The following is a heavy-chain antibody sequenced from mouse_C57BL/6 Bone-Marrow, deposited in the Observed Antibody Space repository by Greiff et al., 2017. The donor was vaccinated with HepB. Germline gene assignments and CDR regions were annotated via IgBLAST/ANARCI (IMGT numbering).Heavy chain of an antibody. J-gene: IGHJ2*01. V-gene: IGHV1-54*01. CDR3: ARSATVGSTPFDY. CDR1: GYAFTNYL. D-gene: IGHD1-1*01. CDR2: INPGSGGT. Sequence: QVQLQQSGAELVRPGTSVKVSCKASGYAFTNYLIEWVKQRPGQGLEWIGVINPGSGGTNYNEKFKGKATLTADKSSSTASMQLSSLTSEDSAVYFCARSATVGSTPFDYWGQGTTLTVSS.